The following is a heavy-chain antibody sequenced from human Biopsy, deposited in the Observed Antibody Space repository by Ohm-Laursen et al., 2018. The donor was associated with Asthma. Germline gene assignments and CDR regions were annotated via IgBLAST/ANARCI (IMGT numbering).Heavy chain of an antibody. Sequence: TLFLTCAVSGGPISSGGYSWSWIRQPPGKGLEWIGYIYHSGSTYYNPSLKSRVTISVDRPKNQFSLKLSSVTAADTAVYYCARVKDGYNFDYWGQGTLVTVSS. V-gene: IGHV4-30-2*01. CDR3: ARVKDGYNFDY. CDR1: GGPISSGGYS. J-gene: IGHJ4*02. CDR2: IYHSGST. D-gene: IGHD5-24*01.